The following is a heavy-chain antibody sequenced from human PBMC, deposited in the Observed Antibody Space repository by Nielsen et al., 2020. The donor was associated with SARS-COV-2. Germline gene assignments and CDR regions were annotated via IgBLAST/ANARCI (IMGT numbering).Heavy chain of an antibody. Sequence: GESLKISCAASGFTSGDAIIHWVRQASGKGLEWVGRIRSKTNNYETSYAASVKGRFIISRDESKNMAYLQMNSLKTDDTAVYYCKHYYDMDVWGQGTTVTVSS. CDR1: GFTSGDAI. CDR2: IRSKTNNYET. J-gene: IGHJ6*02. V-gene: IGHV3-73*01. CDR3: KHYYDMDV.